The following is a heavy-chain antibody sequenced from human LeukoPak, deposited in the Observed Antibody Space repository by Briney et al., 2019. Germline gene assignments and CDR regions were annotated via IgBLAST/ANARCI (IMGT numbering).Heavy chain of an antibody. CDR2: INHSGST. V-gene: IGHV4-34*01. J-gene: IGHJ2*01. Sequence: SETLSLTCAVYGGSFSGYYWSWIRQPPGKGLEWIGEINHSGSTNYNPSLKSRVTISVDTSKNQLSLKLSSVTAADTAVYYCARGPWGTVVTVRPFDLWGRGTLVTVSS. D-gene: IGHD4-23*01. CDR1: GGSFSGYY. CDR3: ARGPWGTVVTVRPFDL.